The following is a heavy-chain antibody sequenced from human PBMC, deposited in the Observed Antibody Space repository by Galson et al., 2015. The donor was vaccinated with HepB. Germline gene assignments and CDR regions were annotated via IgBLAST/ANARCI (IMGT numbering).Heavy chain of an antibody. CDR1: GFTFSSYS. CDR3: AGERRPNHGYYWAMDA. Sequence: SLRLSCAASGFTFSSYSMNWVRQAPGKGLEWIAYISHNTWTRFYADSVKGRFTVSRDNNKNSVDLQLSRLRADDTAVYFCAGERRPNHGYYWAMDAWGQGTTVTVSS. CDR2: ISHNTWTR. V-gene: IGHV3-48*04. J-gene: IGHJ6*02.